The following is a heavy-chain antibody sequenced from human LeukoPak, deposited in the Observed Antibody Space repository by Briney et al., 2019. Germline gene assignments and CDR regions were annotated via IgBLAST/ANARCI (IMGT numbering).Heavy chain of an antibody. CDR3: AKDFSGGSNWFDR. V-gene: IGHV3-30*02. CDR1: GFTFSSHA. CDR2: IRYDGTNK. J-gene: IGHJ5*02. D-gene: IGHD6-19*01. Sequence: GGSLRLSCAASGFTFSSHAMNWVRQAPGKGLEWVAFIRYDGTNKFYADSVKGRFIISRDNSKNTLYLQMNSLRAEDTAVYYCAKDFSGGSNWFDRWGQGTLVTVSS.